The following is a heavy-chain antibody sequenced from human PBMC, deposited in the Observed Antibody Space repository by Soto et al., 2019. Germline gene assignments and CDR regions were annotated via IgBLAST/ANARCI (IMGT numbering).Heavy chain of an antibody. V-gene: IGHV3-23*01. Sequence: EVQLLESGGGLVQPGGSLRLSCAASGFTFSSYAMRWVRQATVRGLEWVSAISGSGDSTFYGDSVKGRFTISRDNSKKTAELQMDSLRAEDTAVYYCARRGSGSYYAYWGQGTRVTVSS. D-gene: IGHD1-26*01. J-gene: IGHJ4*02. CDR2: ISGSGDST. CDR3: ARRGSGSYYAY. CDR1: GFTFSSYA.